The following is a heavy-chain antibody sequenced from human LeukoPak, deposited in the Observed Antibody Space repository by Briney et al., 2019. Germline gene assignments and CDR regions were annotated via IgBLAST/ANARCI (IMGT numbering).Heavy chain of an antibody. CDR1: GGSISSYY. D-gene: IGHD2-21*02. Sequence: PSETLSLTCTVSGGSISSYYWSWIRQPPGKGLEWIGYIYYSGSTNYNPSPKSRVTISVDTSKNQFSLKLSSVTAADTAVYYCASPTPYCGGDCYSNAFDIWGQGTMVTVSS. CDR2: IYYSGST. V-gene: IGHV4-59*12. CDR3: ASPTPYCGGDCYSNAFDI. J-gene: IGHJ3*02.